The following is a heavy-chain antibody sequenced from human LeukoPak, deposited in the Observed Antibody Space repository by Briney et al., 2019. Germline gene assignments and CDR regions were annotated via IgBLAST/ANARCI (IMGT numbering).Heavy chain of an antibody. CDR1: GYTFTGYY. D-gene: IGHD1-26*01. CDR2: INPNSGGT. CDR3: ARDLVSPTGELPSGGFDY. J-gene: IGHJ4*02. V-gene: IGHV1-2*02. Sequence: ASVKVSCKASGYTFTGYYMHWVRQAPGQGLEWMGWINPNSGGTNYAQKFQGRVTMTRDTSISTAYMELSRLRSDDTAVYYCARDLVSPTGELPSGGFDYWGQGTLVTVSS.